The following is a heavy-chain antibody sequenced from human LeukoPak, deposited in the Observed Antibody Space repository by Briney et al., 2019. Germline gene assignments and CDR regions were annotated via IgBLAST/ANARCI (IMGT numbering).Heavy chain of an antibody. Sequence: WIGEINHSGSTNYNPSLKSRVTISVDTSKNQFSLKLSSVTAADTAVYYCARGRSGSSVDYWGQGTLVTVSS. CDR2: INHSGST. V-gene: IGHV4-34*01. D-gene: IGHD6-19*01. CDR3: ARGRSGSSVDY. J-gene: IGHJ4*02.